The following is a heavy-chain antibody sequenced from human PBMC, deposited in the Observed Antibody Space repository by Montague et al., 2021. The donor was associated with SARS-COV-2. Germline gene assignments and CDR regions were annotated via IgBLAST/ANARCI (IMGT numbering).Heavy chain of an antibody. V-gene: IGHV3-21*01. D-gene: IGHD1-26*01. J-gene: IGHJ4*02. Sequence: SLRLSCAASGFTFSSYSMNWVRLAPGKGLEWVSSISSSSSYIYYADSVKGRFTISRDNAKNSLYLQMNSLRAEDTAVYYCARDRGGSYPLDYWGQGTLVTVSS. CDR3: ARDRGGSYPLDY. CDR2: ISSSSSYI. CDR1: GFTFSSYS.